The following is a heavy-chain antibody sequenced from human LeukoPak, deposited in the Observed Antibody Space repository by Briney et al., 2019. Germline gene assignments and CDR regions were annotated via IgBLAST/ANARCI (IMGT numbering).Heavy chain of an antibody. D-gene: IGHD6-19*01. V-gene: IGHV4-59*01. CDR3: ARSSGWPKGAFDI. CDR2: IYYSGST. J-gene: IGHJ3*02. Sequence: SETLSLTCTVSGGSISSYYWSWLRQPPGKGLEWIGYIYYSGSTNYNPSLKSRVTISVDTSKNQFSLKLSSVTAADTAVYYCARSSGWPKGAFDIWGQGTMVTVSS. CDR1: GGSISSYY.